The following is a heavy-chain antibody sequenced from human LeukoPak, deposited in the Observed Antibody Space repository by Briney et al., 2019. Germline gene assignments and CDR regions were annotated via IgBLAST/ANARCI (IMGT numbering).Heavy chain of an antibody. CDR1: GDSISSSSYY. CDR3: ARVEEAYGSGRRGNFYYYYMDV. V-gene: IGHV4-39*07. CDR2: IYYSGTT. Sequence: SETLSLTCAVSGDSISSSSYYWGWIRQPPGKGLEWIGSIYYSGTTYYNPSLKSRVTISVDTSKNQFSLKLSSVTTADTAVYYCARVEEAYGSGRRGNFYYYYMDVWGKGTTVTVSS. D-gene: IGHD3-10*01. J-gene: IGHJ6*03.